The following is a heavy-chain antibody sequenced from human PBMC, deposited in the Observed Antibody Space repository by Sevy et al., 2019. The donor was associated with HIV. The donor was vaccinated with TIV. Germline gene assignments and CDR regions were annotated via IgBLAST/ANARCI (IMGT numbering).Heavy chain of an antibody. CDR2: MSSNSGFR. J-gene: IGHJ4*02. CDR1: GFKFDDYA. V-gene: IGHV3-9*01. CDR3: VKGNDRVVDTCFDH. Sequence: GGSLRLSCAASGFKFDDYAMFWVRQTPGKGLEWVSGMSSNSGFRGYADSVKGRFTISRDNAKKTLYLQMNSLTPEDTGLYFCVKGNDRVVDTCFDHWGQGALVTVSS. D-gene: IGHD1-1*01.